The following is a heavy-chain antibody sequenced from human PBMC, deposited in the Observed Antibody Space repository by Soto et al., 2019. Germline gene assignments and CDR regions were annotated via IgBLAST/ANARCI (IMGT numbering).Heavy chain of an antibody. CDR1: GFTFSSYA. V-gene: IGHV3-23*01. CDR3: TWFEP. CDR2: ISDASDRI. D-gene: IGHD5-12*01. Sequence: GSLRLSCAASGFTFSSYAMSWVRQAPGKGLEWVSAISDASDRIYYTHSVKGRFTISRDNSKNTAFYFCAKDNPGRYGGYESTWFEPWGQGTLVTVSS. J-gene: IGHJ5*02.